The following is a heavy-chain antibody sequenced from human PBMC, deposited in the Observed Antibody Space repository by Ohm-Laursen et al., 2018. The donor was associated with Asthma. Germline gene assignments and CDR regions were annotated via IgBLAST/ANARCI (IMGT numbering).Heavy chain of an antibody. CDR3: ARTIAARPGDYYFDY. CDR1: GFTFSSYA. V-gene: IGHV3-23*01. Sequence: SLRLSCSASGFTFSSYAMSWVRQAPGKGLEWVSAISGSGGSTYYADSVKGRFTISRDNSKNTLYLQMNSLRAEDTAVYYCARTIAARPGDYYFDYWGQGTLVTVSS. J-gene: IGHJ4*02. D-gene: IGHD6-6*01. CDR2: ISGSGGST.